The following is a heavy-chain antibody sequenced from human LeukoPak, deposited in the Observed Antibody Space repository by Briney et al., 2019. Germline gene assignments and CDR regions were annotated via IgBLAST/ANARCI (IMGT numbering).Heavy chain of an antibody. CDR3: ARARGIVVVPAASFDY. CDR2: ISSSSSYI. J-gene: IGHJ4*02. D-gene: IGHD2-2*01. Sequence: GGSLRLSCAASGFTFSSYSMNWVHQAPGKGLEWVSSISSSSSYIYYADSVKGRFTISRDNAKNSLYLQMNSLRAEDTAVYYCARARGIVVVPAASFDYWGQGTLVTVSS. V-gene: IGHV3-21*01. CDR1: GFTFSSYS.